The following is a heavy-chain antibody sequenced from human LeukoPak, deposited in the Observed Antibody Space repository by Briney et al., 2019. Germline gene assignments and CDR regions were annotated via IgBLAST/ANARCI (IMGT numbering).Heavy chain of an antibody. V-gene: IGHV4-39*01. CDR3: ARLFAAGYHNDY. Sequence: SETLSLTCSVSGVSISGYYWGWIRQPPGKGLEWIGSIYYSGSTYYNPSLKSRVTISVDTSKNQFSLKLSSVTAADTAVYYCARLFAAGYHNDYWGQGTLVTVSS. CDR1: GVSISGYY. CDR2: IYYSGST. D-gene: IGHD6-13*01. J-gene: IGHJ4*02.